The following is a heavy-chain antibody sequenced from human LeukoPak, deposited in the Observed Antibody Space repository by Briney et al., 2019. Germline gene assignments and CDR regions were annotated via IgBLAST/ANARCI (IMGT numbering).Heavy chain of an antibody. V-gene: IGHV3-7*04. D-gene: IGHD5-24*01. CDR2: IKQDGSQK. CDR1: GXTFSNYW. Sequence: GGSLRLSCAASGXTFSNYWMRWVRQAPGKGLEWVASIKQDGSQKYYVDSVKGPFTVSRDNAQNSLYLQMNSLRTEDTAVYYCARASTRDGYRYFDSWGQGTLVTVSS. CDR3: ARASTRDGYRYFDS. J-gene: IGHJ4*02.